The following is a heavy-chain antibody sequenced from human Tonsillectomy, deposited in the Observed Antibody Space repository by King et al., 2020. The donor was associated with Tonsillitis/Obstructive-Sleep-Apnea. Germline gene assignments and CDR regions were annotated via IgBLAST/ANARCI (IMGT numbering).Heavy chain of an antibody. CDR1: GFTFSSYA. Sequence: VQLVESGGGVVQPGRSLRLSCAASGFTFSSYAMHWVRQAPGKGLEWVAVISYDGSNKYYADSVKGRFTISRDNSKNTLYLQMNRLRAEDTAVYYCARDRLTLDAFDIWGQGTMVTVSS. CDR2: ISYDGSNK. V-gene: IGHV3-30*01. J-gene: IGHJ3*02. CDR3: ARDRLTLDAFDI.